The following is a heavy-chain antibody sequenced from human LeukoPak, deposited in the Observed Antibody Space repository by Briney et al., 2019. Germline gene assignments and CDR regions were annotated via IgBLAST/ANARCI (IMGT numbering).Heavy chain of an antibody. J-gene: IGHJ4*02. CDR3: AKGQEFLERIYDY. Sequence: ASVKVSCKASGYTFTGYYMHWVRQAPGQGLEWMGWINPNSGGTNYAQKFQGWVTMTRDTSISTAYMELSRLRSDDTAVYYCAKGQEFLERIYDYWGQGTLVTVSS. V-gene: IGHV1-2*04. D-gene: IGHD3-3*01. CDR2: INPNSGGT. CDR1: GYTFTGYY.